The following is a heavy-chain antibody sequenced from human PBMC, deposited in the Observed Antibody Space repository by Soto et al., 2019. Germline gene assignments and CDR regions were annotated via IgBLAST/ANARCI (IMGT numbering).Heavy chain of an antibody. J-gene: IGHJ4*02. D-gene: IGHD2-15*01. CDR1: GFTFSSYW. Sequence: GGSLRLSCAASGFTFSSYWMSWVRQAPGKGLEWVANIKQDGSEKYYVDSVKGRFTISRDNAKNSLYLQMNSLRAEDTAVYYCARLQLRRGVVVVVAATGGRHFDYWGQGTLVTVSS. CDR2: IKQDGSEK. V-gene: IGHV3-7*01. CDR3: ARLQLRRGVVVVVAATGGRHFDY.